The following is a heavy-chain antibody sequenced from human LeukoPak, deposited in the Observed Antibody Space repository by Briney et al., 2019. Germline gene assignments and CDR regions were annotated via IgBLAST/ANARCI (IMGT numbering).Heavy chain of an antibody. Sequence: SETLSLTCTVSGGSISSYYWSWIRQPAGKGLEGIGRMSSSGSTNYNPSLKSRVTMSVDPPHPQFSLKLSSVTAPDTAVYYCARDGGRGGRGDVWGQGTTVTVSS. V-gene: IGHV4-4*07. D-gene: IGHD3-10*01. CDR2: MSSSGST. J-gene: IGHJ6*02. CDR1: GGSISSYY. CDR3: ARDGGRGGRGDV.